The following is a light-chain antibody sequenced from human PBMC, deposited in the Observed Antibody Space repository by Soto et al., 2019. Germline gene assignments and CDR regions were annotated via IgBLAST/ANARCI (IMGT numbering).Light chain of an antibody. CDR1: QRVSSN. V-gene: IGKV3-15*01. Sequence: EIFMTQSPATLSVSPLEIVWLCCRASQRVSSNLAWYQQKPGQAPRLLIYGASTRATGIPARFSGSGSGTEFTLPLSSLQSEDFAVYYCQPYNDSPRTFGQGTKVDIK. J-gene: IGKJ1*01. CDR2: GAS. CDR3: QPYNDSPRT.